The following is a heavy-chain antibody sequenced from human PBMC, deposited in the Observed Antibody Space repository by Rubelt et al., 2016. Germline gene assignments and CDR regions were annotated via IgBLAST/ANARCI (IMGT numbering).Heavy chain of an antibody. V-gene: IGHV3-30*03. J-gene: IGHJ6*03. CDR1: GFIFNTYG. CDR2: ISHDATTA. CDR3: VTTYVDA. Sequence: VQLVESGGGVVQPGKSLRLSCAASGFIFNTYGMHWVRQAPGKGLEWAAVISHDATTAFYADSVRGRFTSSWDESKTALCLDVRGLTSVDTAVYCGVTTYVDAWGKGTAVIFSS.